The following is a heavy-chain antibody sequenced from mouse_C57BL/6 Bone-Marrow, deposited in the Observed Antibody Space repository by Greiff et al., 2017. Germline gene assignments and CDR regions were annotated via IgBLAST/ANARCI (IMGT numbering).Heavy chain of an antibody. Sequence: VKLVESGPGLVAPSQSLSITCTVSGFSLTSYAISWVRQPPGTGLEWLGVIWTGGGTNYNSALKSRLGIGKDNSKRQVFLKMNSLQTYDTARYYCARNDDYFSFAYWGQGTLVTVSA. CDR1: GFSLTSYA. J-gene: IGHJ3*01. D-gene: IGHD1-1*02. CDR3: ARNDDYFSFAY. CDR2: IWTGGGT. V-gene: IGHV2-9-1*01.